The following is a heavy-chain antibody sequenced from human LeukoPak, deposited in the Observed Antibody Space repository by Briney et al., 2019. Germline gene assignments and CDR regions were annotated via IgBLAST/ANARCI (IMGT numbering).Heavy chain of an antibody. V-gene: IGHV3-7*01. J-gene: IGHJ4*02. CDR1: GFTFTTYW. D-gene: IGHD5-24*01. CDR3: ARTKEMATISYFDS. CDR2: IKQDGTER. Sequence: GGSLRLSCTASGFTFTTYWMSWVRHPPGKGLEWVANIKQDGTERYYVDSVKGRFTISRDNAKNSLYLQMNSLRAEDTAVYYCARTKEMATISYFDSWGQGTLVTVSS.